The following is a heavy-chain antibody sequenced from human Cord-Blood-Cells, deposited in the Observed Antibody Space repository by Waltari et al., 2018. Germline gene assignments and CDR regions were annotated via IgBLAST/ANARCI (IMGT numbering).Heavy chain of an antibody. CDR2: IWYDGSNK. J-gene: IGHJ4*02. D-gene: IGHD1-26*01. CDR3: ARDSGSYYFDY. V-gene: IGHV3-33*01. Sequence: QVQLVESGGGVVQPGRSLGLSCAASGFTFSSYGMHWVRQAPGKGVEWVAVIWYDGSNKYYADSVKGRFTISRDNSKNTLYLQMNSLRAEDTAVYYCARDSGSYYFDYWGQGTLVTVSS. CDR1: GFTFSSYG.